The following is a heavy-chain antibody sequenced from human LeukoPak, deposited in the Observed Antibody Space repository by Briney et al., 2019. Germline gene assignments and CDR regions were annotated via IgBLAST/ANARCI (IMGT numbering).Heavy chain of an antibody. D-gene: IGHD6-19*01. CDR1: GGSITGFF. CDR3: ARVATPDVSSPLDF. J-gene: IGHJ4*02. V-gene: IGHV4-4*07. Sequence: SETLSLTCAVSGGSITGFFWTWIRQPAGEGLQYIGRIFSRGGANYIPSLQSRVAMSVDTSQNLFSLKLTSVTAADTAVYFCARVATPDVSSPLDFWGQGILATVSS. CDR2: IFSRGGA.